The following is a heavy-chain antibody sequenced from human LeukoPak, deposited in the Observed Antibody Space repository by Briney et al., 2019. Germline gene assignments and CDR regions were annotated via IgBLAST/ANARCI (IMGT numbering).Heavy chain of an antibody. V-gene: IGHV1-69*13. CDR1: GYTFTSYG. CDR3: ANEAFMSETDAFDF. CDR2: IIPIFGTA. D-gene: IGHD3-16*01. Sequence: SVKVSCKASGYTFTSYGISWVRQAPGQGLEWMGGIIPIFGTANYAQKFQGRVTITADESTSTAYMELSSLRSEDTGVYYCANEAFMSETDAFDFWGHGTVVTVSS. J-gene: IGHJ3*01.